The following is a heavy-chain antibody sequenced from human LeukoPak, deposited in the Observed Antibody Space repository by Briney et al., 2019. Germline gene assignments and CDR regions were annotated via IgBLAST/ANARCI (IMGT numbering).Heavy chain of an antibody. CDR3: ARESSSQQPGDYYYYMDV. CDR2: IYYSGST. Sequence: SETLSLTCTVSGGSISSGCYYWIWIRQHPGKGLEWIGNIYYSGSTYYNPSLKSRVTISVDTSKNQFSLKLSSVTAADTAVYYCARESSSQQPGDYYYYMDVWGKGNTVTVSS. CDR1: GGSISSGCYY. D-gene: IGHD6-6*01. V-gene: IGHV4-31*03. J-gene: IGHJ6*03.